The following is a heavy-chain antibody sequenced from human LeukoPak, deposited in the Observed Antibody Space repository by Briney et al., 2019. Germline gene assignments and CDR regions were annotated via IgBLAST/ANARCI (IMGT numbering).Heavy chain of an antibody. Sequence: PSETLSLTCTVSGGSLSIYYWSWIRQPPGKGLEWIGYILYSGSTNYNPSLKSRVTISVDTSKNHVSLKLSSVTAADTAVYYCARGTRYYDILTGYYLTNYMDVWGKGTTVTVSS. D-gene: IGHD3-9*01. CDR2: ILYSGST. V-gene: IGHV4-59*01. J-gene: IGHJ6*03. CDR1: GGSLSIYY. CDR3: ARGTRYYDILTGYYLTNYMDV.